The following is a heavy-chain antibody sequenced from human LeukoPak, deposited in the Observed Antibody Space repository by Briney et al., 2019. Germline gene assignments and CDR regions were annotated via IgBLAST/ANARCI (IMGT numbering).Heavy chain of an antibody. CDR3: ARLSWPGRGSRFDP. J-gene: IGHJ5*02. CDR2: IIPIFGTA. D-gene: IGHD3-10*01. CDR1: GGTFSSYA. Sequence: ASVKVSCKASGGTFSSYAISWVRQAPGQGLEWMGGIIPIFGTANYAQKFQGRVTITADKSTSTAYMELSSLRSEDTAVYFCARLSWPGRGSRFDPWGQGTLVTVSS. V-gene: IGHV1-69*06.